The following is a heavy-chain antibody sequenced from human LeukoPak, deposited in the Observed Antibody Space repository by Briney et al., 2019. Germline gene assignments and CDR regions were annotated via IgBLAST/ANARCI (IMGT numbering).Heavy chain of an antibody. CDR3: AKHYYASGSSRFDY. D-gene: IGHD3-10*01. CDR1: GLTFNSYA. V-gene: IGHV3-23*01. J-gene: IGHJ4*02. Sequence: GGSRRLSCAASGLTFNSYAMSWVRQAPGKGREWVSAISGRGVSTYYADSVKGRFTISRDNSKNTLYLQMDSLRAEDTAVYYCAKHYYASGSSRFDYWGQGTLVTVSS. CDR2: ISGRGVST.